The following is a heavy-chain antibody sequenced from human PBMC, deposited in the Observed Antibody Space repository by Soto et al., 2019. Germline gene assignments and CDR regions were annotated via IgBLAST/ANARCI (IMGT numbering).Heavy chain of an antibody. Sequence: SETLSLTCTVSGGSISSGGYYWSWIRQHPGKGLEWIGYIYYSGSTYYNPSLKSRVTISVDTSKNQFSLKLSSVTAADTAVYYCARVYCDILTGYPYFDYWGQGTLVTVSS. CDR2: IYYSGST. CDR3: ARVYCDILTGYPYFDY. V-gene: IGHV4-31*03. D-gene: IGHD3-9*01. J-gene: IGHJ4*02. CDR1: GGSISSGGYY.